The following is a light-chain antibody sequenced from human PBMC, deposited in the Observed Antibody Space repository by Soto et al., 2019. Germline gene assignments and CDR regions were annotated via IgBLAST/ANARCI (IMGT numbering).Light chain of an antibody. CDR2: GXA. J-gene: IGKJ1*01. V-gene: IGKV3-20*01. Sequence: IVLTQSPGTVSLSPGARATIPXRASQSVTSSELARSQQNPGXAPRXXXDGXASRATGSPDRLSGSGSGTDFPLAIRRLEPEDFAVYYCQVYESSKRTFGQGTKVDIK. CDR3: QVYESSKRT. CDR1: QSVTSSE.